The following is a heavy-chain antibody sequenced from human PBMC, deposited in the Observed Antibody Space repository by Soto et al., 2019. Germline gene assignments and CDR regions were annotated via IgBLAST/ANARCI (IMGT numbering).Heavy chain of an antibody. CDR3: VRVFGVLHDFWSGSDY. V-gene: IGHV4-38-2*01. CDR2: VFHSGTT. J-gene: IGHJ4*02. D-gene: IGHD3-3*01. CDR1: GYSINSGYY. Sequence: LRETLSLTCAVSGYSINSGYYWGWIRQSPGKGLEWIGSVFHSGTTYSTPSLKTRLTISVDTSKNQFSLDLSAVTAADTAVYYCVRVFGVLHDFWSGSDYWGQGIPVTVSS.